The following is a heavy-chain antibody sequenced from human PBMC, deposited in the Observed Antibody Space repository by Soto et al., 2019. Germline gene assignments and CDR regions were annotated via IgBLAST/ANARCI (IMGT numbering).Heavy chain of an antibody. Sequence: GGSLRLSCAASGFTVSNNYFTWVRQAPGRGLEWVSLIYADGTTFYADSVKGRFTIFRDNSKNTLYLQMHSLRVADTAVYYCARGPRYDIRIGPRFDPWSQGTLVTVSS. D-gene: IGHD3-3*01. J-gene: IGHJ5*02. V-gene: IGHV3-66*01. CDR1: GFTVSNNY. CDR2: IYADGTT. CDR3: ARGPRYDIRIGPRFDP.